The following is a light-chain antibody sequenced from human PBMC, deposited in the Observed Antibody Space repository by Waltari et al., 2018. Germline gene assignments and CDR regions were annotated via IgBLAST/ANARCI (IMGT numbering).Light chain of an antibody. CDR2: WAS. CDR3: QQYYTHPIT. V-gene: IGKV4-1*01. J-gene: IGKJ5*01. Sequence: DIIMTQSPDSLAVSLGERATLNCKSNQSLLYDANNRDYLAWFHQKPGQPPTFLIYWASTRESGVPDRFSGSGSGTDFTLTITNLQAEDVGVYYCQQYYTHPITFGQGTRLEI. CDR1: QSLLYDANNRDY.